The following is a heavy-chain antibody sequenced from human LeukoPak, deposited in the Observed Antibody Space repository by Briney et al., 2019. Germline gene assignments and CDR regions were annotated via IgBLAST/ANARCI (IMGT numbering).Heavy chain of an antibody. CDR1: GGSISSSSYY. J-gene: IGHJ4*02. Sequence: NPSETLSLTCTVSGGSISSSSYYWGWIRQPPGKGLEWIGSIYYSGSTYYNPSLKSRVTISVDTSKNQFSLKLSSVTAADTAVYYCARGVIVGATGLGFDYWGQGTLVTVSS. V-gene: IGHV4-39*07. CDR2: IYYSGST. D-gene: IGHD1-26*01. CDR3: ARGVIVGATGLGFDY.